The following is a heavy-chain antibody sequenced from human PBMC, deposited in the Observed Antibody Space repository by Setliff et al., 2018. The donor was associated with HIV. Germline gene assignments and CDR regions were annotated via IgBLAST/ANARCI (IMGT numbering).Heavy chain of an antibody. CDR1: GFTVSSNY. V-gene: IGHV3-66*02. CDR2: IYSGGST. J-gene: IGHJ4*02. D-gene: IGHD6-13*01. CDR3: ARDRGYSSSLWFDY. Sequence: SLRLSCAASGFTVSSNYMSWVRQAPGKGLEWVSVIYSGGSTYYADSVKGRFTISRDNSKNTLYLQMNSLRAEDTAVYYCARDRGYSSSLWFDYWGQGTLVTVSS.